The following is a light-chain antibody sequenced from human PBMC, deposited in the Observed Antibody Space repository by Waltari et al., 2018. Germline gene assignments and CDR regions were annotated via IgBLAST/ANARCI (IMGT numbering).Light chain of an antibody. Sequence: VLTQSPGTLSLSAGEPATLSCRASQFITKRYFAWYQQKPGQPPRILIYGASSRAAGSPDRFSGSGSGTDFTLTISRLEPEDSAVYFCQQYGSSIMYTFGQGTKVEIK. CDR1: QFITKRY. CDR3: QQYGSSIMYT. CDR2: GAS. V-gene: IGKV3-20*01. J-gene: IGKJ2*01.